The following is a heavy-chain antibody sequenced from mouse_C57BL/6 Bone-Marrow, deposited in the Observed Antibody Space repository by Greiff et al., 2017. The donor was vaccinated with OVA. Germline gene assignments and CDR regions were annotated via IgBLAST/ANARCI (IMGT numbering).Heavy chain of an antibody. J-gene: IGHJ2*01. CDR2: IDPSDSYT. CDR1: GYTFTSYW. D-gene: IGHD4-1*01. Sequence: QVQLKQPGAELVMPGASVKLSCKASGYTFTSYWMHWVKQRPGQGLEWIGEIDPSDSYTNYNQKFKGQSTLTVDKSSSTAYMQLSSLTSEDSAVYYCARCLTGNYFDYWGQGTTLTVSS. V-gene: IGHV1-69*01. CDR3: ARCLTGNYFDY.